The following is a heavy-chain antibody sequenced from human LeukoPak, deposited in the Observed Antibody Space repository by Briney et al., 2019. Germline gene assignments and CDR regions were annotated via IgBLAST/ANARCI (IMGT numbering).Heavy chain of an antibody. CDR3: ARRETDSSGWHHHDY. CDR1: GFTFSTYA. V-gene: IGHV3-23*01. J-gene: IGHJ4*02. Sequence: GGSLRLSCATSGFTFSTYAMSWVRQAPGKGLEWVSTINDRGDWANYADSVKGRFTISRDNSKNTLYLQLSSLRAEDTALYYCARRETDSSGWHHHDYWGQGTLVTVSS. D-gene: IGHD6-19*01. CDR2: INDRGDWA.